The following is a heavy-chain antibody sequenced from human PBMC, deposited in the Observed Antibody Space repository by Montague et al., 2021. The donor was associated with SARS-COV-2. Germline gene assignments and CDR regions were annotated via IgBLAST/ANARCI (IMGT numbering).Heavy chain of an antibody. CDR2: IYYSGST. V-gene: IGHV4-39*01. CDR1: GGSISSSSYY. Sequence: SETLSLTCTVSGGSISSSSYYWGWVRQPPGKGLEWIGSIYYSGSTYYNPSLKSRVTISVDTSKNQFSLKLSSVTAADTAVYHCARHPSITIFGVVITPSWFDPWGRGTLVTVSS. J-gene: IGHJ5*02. CDR3: ARHPSITIFGVVITPSWFDP. D-gene: IGHD3-3*01.